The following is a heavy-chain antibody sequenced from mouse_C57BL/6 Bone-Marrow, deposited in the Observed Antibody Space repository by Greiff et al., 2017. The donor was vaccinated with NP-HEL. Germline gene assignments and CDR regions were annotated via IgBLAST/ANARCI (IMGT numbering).Heavy chain of an antibody. CDR1: GYAFSSSW. Sequence: VQRVESGPELVKPGASVKISCKASGYAFSSSWMNWVKQRPGKGLEWIGRIYPGDGDTNYNGKFKGKATLTADKSSSTAYMQLSSLTSEDSAVYFCARSKTAQAAWFAYWGQGTLVTVSA. CDR3: ARSKTAQAAWFAY. V-gene: IGHV1-82*01. D-gene: IGHD3-2*02. CDR2: IYPGDGDT. J-gene: IGHJ3*01.